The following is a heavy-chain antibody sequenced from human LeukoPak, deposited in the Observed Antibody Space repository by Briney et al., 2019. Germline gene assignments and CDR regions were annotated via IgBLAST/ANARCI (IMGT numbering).Heavy chain of an antibody. CDR1: GYSFTSYW. Sequence: GESLKISCNGSGYSFTSYWIGWVRQMPGKGLEWMGIIYPGDSDTRYSPSFQGQVTISADKSISTAYLQWSSLKASDTAMYYCARVVVPAAYYYYYYGMDVWGQGTTVTVSS. J-gene: IGHJ6*02. V-gene: IGHV5-51*01. D-gene: IGHD2-2*01. CDR2: IYPGDSDT. CDR3: ARVVVPAAYYYYYYGMDV.